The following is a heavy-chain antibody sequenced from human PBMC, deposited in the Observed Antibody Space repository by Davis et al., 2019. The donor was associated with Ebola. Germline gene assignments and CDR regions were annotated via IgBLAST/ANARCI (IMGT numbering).Heavy chain of an antibody. D-gene: IGHD1-26*01. J-gene: IGHJ4*02. V-gene: IGHV3-9*01. CDR2: ISWNSGSI. Sequence: SLKISCAASGFTFDDYAMHWVRQAPGKGLEWVSGISWNSGSIGYADSVKGRFTISRDNAKNSLYLQMNSLRAEDTAVYYCAKVLSGSYPLDYWGQGTLVTVSS. CDR1: GFTFDDYA. CDR3: AKVLSGSYPLDY.